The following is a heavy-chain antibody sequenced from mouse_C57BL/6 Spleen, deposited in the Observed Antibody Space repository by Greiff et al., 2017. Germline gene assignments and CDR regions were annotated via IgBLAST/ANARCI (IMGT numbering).Heavy chain of an antibody. D-gene: IGHD2-14*01. Sequence: VQLQQSGPGLVAPSQSLSITCTVSGFSLTSYGVHWVRQPPGKGLEWLVVIWSDGSTTSTSALKSRLSISKDNSKSQVFLKMNSLQTDDTAMYYCARHRYGLYARDYWGQGTSVTVSS. CDR3: ARHRYGLYARDY. CDR1: GFSLTSYG. J-gene: IGHJ4*01. V-gene: IGHV2-6-1*01. CDR2: IWSDGST.